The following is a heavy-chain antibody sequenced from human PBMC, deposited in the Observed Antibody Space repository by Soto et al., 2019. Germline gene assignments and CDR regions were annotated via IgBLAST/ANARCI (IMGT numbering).Heavy chain of an antibody. CDR2: FIPIFRTL. V-gene: IGHV1-69*01. D-gene: IGHD3-22*01. CDR3: VRDRRIYYSDPHDEFVASEYEV. J-gene: IGHJ3*01. Sequence: QVQLIQSEAEVKKPGSSVRVSCTASGGRFGSHGFSWVRQAPGQRLEWVGGFIPIFRTLTYTEQFQARVRIAADESTNTVYLDLSSLTSEDTAVYYCVRDRRIYYSDPHDEFVASEYEVWGQGTMVSVSS. CDR1: GGRFGSHG.